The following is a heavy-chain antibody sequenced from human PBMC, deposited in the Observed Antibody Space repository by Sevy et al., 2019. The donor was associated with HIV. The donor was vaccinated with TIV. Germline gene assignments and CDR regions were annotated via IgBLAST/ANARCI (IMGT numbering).Heavy chain of an antibody. J-gene: IGHJ4*02. CDR3: GRQGGIVDRAFDY. Sequence: SETLSLTCTVSGGSISSSSYDWGWIRQPPGKGLEWIASIFYSGSTYYNPSLKSRVIISVDTSKNQFSLKLSSVTAADTALYYCGRQGGIVDRAFDYWGQGTLVTVSS. CDR1: GGSISSSSYD. CDR2: IFYSGST. V-gene: IGHV4-39*01. D-gene: IGHD2-21*01.